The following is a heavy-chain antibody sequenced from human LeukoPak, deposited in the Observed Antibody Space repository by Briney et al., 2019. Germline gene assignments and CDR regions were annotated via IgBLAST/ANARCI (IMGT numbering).Heavy chain of an antibody. Sequence: ASVKVSCKASGYTFTGYYMHWVRQAPGQGLEWMGRINPNSGGTNYAQKFQGRVTMTRDTSISTAYMELSRLRSDDTAVYYCARDRGKSSIAARPQYYFDYWGQGTLVTVSS. V-gene: IGHV1-2*06. CDR2: INPNSGGT. J-gene: IGHJ4*02. D-gene: IGHD6-6*01. CDR1: GYTFTGYY. CDR3: ARDRGKSSIAARPQYYFDY.